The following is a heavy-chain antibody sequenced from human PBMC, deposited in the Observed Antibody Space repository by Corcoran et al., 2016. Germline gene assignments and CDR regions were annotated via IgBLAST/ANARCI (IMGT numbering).Heavy chain of an antibody. CDR2: INPSGGST. V-gene: IGHV1-46*01. CDR3: ARDEGGTYSGSYYEYYVDY. CDR1: GYTFTSYY. D-gene: IGHD1-26*01. Sequence: QVQLVQSGAEVNQPGASVKVSCKATGYTFTSYYLHWVRQAPGQGLEWMGIINPSGGSTSYAQKFQGRVTMTRDTSTSTVYMEMSSLRSEDTAVEYGARDEGGTYSGSYYEYYVDYWGQGSVVTGSS. J-gene: IGHJ4*02.